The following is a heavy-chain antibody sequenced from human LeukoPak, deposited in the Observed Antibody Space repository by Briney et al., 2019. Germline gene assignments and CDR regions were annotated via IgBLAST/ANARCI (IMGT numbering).Heavy chain of an antibody. V-gene: IGHV3-21*01. CDR1: GFTFSSYS. CDR3: ARDGIGHEQQLVLFDY. Sequence: GGSLRLSCAASGFTFSSYSMNWVRQAPGKGLEWVSSISSSSSYIYYADSVKGRFTISRDNAKNSLYLQMNSLRAEDTAVYYCARDGIGHEQQLVLFDYWGQGTLVTVSS. D-gene: IGHD6-13*01. CDR2: ISSSSSYI. J-gene: IGHJ4*02.